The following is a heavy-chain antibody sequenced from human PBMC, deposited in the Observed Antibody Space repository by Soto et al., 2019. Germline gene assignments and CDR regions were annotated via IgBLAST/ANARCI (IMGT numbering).Heavy chain of an antibody. CDR1: GFTFDDYV. Sequence: EVQLVESGGGLVQPGRSLRLSCAASGFTFDDYVMHWVRQAPGKGLEWVSGISWNSGSIGYADSVKGRFTISRDNSKNTLYLQMNSLRAEDTAVYYCISGSTSDYWGQGTLVTVSS. V-gene: IGHV3-9*01. CDR3: ISGSTSDY. CDR2: ISWNSGSI. D-gene: IGHD5-12*01. J-gene: IGHJ4*02.